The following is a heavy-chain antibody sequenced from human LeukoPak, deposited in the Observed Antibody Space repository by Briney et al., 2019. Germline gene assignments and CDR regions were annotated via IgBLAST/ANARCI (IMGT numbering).Heavy chain of an antibody. CDR3: AKGRAMAYYFDY. CDR2: IYSGGST. CDR1: GFTFSSYA. V-gene: IGHV3-23*03. D-gene: IGHD5-18*01. Sequence: PGGSLRLSCAASGFTFSSYAMAWVRQAPGKGLEWVSVIYSGGSTYYADSVKGRFTISRDNSKNTLYLQMNSLRAEDTAVYYCAKGRAMAYYFDYWGQGTLVTVSS. J-gene: IGHJ4*02.